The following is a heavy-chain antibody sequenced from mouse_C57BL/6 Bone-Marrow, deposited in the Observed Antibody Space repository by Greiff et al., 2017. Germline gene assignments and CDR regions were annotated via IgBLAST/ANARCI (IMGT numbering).Heavy chain of an antibody. J-gene: IGHJ3*01. V-gene: IGHV3-6*01. CDR2: ISYDGSN. D-gene: IGHD4-1*01. CDR1: GYSITSGYY. CDR3: ARGPSNWEGAWFAY. Sequence: EVKLVESGPGLVKPSQSLSLTCSVTGYSITSGYYWNWIRQFPGNKLEWMGYISYDGSNNYNPSLKNRISITRDTSKNQFFLKLNSVTTEDTATYYCARGPSNWEGAWFAYWGQGTLVTVSA.